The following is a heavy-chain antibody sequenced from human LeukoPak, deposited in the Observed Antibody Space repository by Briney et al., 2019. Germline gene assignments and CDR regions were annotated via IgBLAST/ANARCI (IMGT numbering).Heavy chain of an antibody. CDR3: ARSAGDSFDY. D-gene: IGHD2-21*02. J-gene: IGHJ4*02. CDR1: GDTFTSNA. CDR2: INAGNGNT. Sequence: ASVKVSCKASGDTFTSNAMHWVRQAPGQRLEWMGWINAGNGNTKYSQEFQGRVTITRDTSASTAYMELSSLTSEDMAVYYCARSAGDSFDYWGQGTLVTVSS. V-gene: IGHV1-3*03.